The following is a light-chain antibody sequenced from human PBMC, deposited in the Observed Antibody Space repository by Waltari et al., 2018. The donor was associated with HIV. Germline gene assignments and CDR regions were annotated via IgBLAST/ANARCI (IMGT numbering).Light chain of an antibody. Sequence: DFVMTQSPDSLAVSVGGRATINCKSSQSVLYSSNNKNYLAWYQQKPGQPPKRLIYWASARESGVPDRCSGSGSGTDFTLTISTLQAEDVAVYYCQQYYTSPYTFGQGTKLEIK. CDR1: QSVLYSSNNKNY. V-gene: IGKV4-1*01. CDR3: QQYYTSPYT. CDR2: WAS. J-gene: IGKJ2*01.